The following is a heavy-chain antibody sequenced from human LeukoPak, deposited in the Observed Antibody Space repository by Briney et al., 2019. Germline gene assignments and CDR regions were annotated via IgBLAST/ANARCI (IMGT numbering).Heavy chain of an antibody. Sequence: ASVKVSCKTSGYTFTTYGISWVRQAPGQGLEWMGWISAYNDNTDFAQNFQGRVTMTTDKSTSTAYMELRSLRSDDTAVYYCATGGAHIPAPDLYWGQGTLVTVSS. CDR3: ATGGAHIPAPDLY. CDR1: GYTFTTYG. CDR2: ISAYNDNT. V-gene: IGHV1-18*04. D-gene: IGHD6-13*01. J-gene: IGHJ4*02.